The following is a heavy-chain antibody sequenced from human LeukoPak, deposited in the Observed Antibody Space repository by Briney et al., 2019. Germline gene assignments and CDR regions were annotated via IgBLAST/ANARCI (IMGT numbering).Heavy chain of an antibody. CDR1: GGTFSSYA. J-gene: IGHJ6*03. D-gene: IGHD4-17*01. V-gene: IGHV1-69*05. Sequence: ASVKVSCKASGGTFSSYAISWVRQAPGQGLEWMGRIIPIFGTANYAQKFQGRVTITTDESTSTAYMELSSLRSEDTAVYYCACHGDYYYMDVWGKGTTVTVSS. CDR2: IIPIFGTA. CDR3: ACHGDYYYMDV.